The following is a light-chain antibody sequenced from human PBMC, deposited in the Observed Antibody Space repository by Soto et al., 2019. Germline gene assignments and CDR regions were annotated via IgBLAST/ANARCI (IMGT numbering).Light chain of an antibody. CDR2: GAS. J-gene: IGKJ5*01. CDR3: QHYVERSPIT. V-gene: IGKV3-15*01. CDR1: QSISTN. Sequence: EIVMTQSPATLSVSPWERVTLSCRASQSISTNLAWYQQKPGQAPRLLIYGASTRPTGMPARFSGSGSGTEFTLTISRLEPEDFALYYCQHYVERSPITFGQGTRLEIK.